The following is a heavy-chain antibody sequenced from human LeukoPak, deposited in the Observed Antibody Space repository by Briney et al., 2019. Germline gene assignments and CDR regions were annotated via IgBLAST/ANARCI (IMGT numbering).Heavy chain of an antibody. CDR2: MNPNSGNT. CDR1: GYTFTSYD. Sequence: ASVKVSCKASGYTFTSYDINWVRQATGQGLEWMGWMNPNSGNTGYAQKFQGRVTMTRNTSISTAYMELSSLRSEDTAVYYCARVEALYGDYVTAFDIWGQGTMVTVSS. CDR3: ARVEALYGDYVTAFDI. V-gene: IGHV1-8*01. J-gene: IGHJ3*02. D-gene: IGHD4-17*01.